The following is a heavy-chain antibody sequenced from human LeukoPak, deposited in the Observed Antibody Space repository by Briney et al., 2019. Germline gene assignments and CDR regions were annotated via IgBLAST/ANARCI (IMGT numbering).Heavy chain of an antibody. CDR2: IYYSGST. D-gene: IGHD5-12*01. J-gene: IGHJ5*02. Sequence: SETLSLTCTVSGGSISSSSYYWGWIRQPPGKGLEWIGSIYYSGSTYYNPSLKSRVTISVDTSKNQFSLKLSSVTAADTAVYYCARKPRGPYSGYDWGLVLNWLDPWGQGTLVTVSS. CDR1: GGSISSSSYY. CDR3: ARKPRGPYSGYDWGLVLNWLDP. V-gene: IGHV4-39*01.